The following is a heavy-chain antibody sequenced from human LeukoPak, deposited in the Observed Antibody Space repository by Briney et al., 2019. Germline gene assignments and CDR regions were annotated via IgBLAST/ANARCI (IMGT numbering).Heavy chain of an antibody. J-gene: IGHJ4*02. CDR1: GFTFSSYS. Sequence: PGGSLRLSCAASGFTFSSYSMNWVRQAPGKGLEWVSSISSSSSYIYYADSVKGRFTISRDNAKNSLYLQMNSLRAEDTAVYYCARGGPNFQLLRFGGDQYYFDYWGQGTLVTVSS. D-gene: IGHD3-3*01. V-gene: IGHV3-21*01. CDR2: ISSSSSYI. CDR3: ARGGPNFQLLRFGGDQYYFDY.